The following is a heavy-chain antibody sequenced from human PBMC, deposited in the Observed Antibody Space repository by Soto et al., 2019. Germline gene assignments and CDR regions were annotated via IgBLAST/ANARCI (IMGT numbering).Heavy chain of an antibody. Sequence: QVQLRESGPGLVKPSGTLSLTCVVSGTSISSTYWWTWVRQPPGKGLVWIGQIYHSGITNYNPSLQRRATISVDKSNNQCSLKLSSVTAADTAVYYCATLPPRIVVEVSAIPTWGQAALAAVSS. CDR2: IYHSGIT. J-gene: IGHJ5*02. V-gene: IGHV4-4*02. CDR3: ATLPPRIVVEVSAIPT. CDR1: GTSISSTYW. D-gene: IGHD2-21*02.